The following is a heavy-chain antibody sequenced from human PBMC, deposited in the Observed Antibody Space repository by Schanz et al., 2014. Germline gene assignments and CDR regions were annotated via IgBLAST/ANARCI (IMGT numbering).Heavy chain of an antibody. V-gene: IGHV1-69*02. CDR1: GGTLDTYK. CDR3: ARAGRGYAYPLNSYPMDV. D-gene: IGHD3-16*01. CDR2: IIPFLAVS. Sequence: QDQLLQSGAAVKKPGSSVRVSCKASGGTLDTYKIAWVRQVPGQGLEWMGRIIPFLAVSNYAQDFQGRVTFTSDRATSTVHMDLRSLRSEDTGLYYCARAGRGYAYPLNSYPMDVWGQGTTVIVSS. J-gene: IGHJ6*02.